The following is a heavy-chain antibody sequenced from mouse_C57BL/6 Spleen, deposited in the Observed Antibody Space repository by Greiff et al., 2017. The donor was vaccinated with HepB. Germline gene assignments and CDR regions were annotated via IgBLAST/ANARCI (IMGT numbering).Heavy chain of an antibody. D-gene: IGHD2-12*01. J-gene: IGHJ1*03. Sequence: QVHVKQPGAELVKPGASVKLSCKASGYTFTSYWMHWVKQRPGQGLEWIGMIHPNSGSTNYNEKFKSKATLTVDKSSSTAYMQLSSLTSEDSAVYYCARDYSRYFDVWGTGTTVTVSS. V-gene: IGHV1-64*01. CDR3: ARDYSRYFDV. CDR1: GYTFTSYW. CDR2: IHPNSGST.